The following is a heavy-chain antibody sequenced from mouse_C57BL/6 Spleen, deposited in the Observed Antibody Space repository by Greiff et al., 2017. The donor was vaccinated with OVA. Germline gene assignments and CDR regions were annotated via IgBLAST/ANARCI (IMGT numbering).Heavy chain of an antibody. D-gene: IGHD3-2*02. CDR2: LDPNSGGT. J-gene: IGHJ3*01. CDR1: CYTFTTYW. V-gene: IGHV1-72*01. Sequence: QVHVKQPGAELVKPGASVKLSCKASCYTFTTYWMHWVQQRPGRGLAWIGRLDPNSGGTTYNEKFKSKATLTVDKPSSTADMQLSSLTSEDSAVYYCARYQTAQAWFAYWGQGTLVTVSA. CDR3: ARYQTAQAWFAY.